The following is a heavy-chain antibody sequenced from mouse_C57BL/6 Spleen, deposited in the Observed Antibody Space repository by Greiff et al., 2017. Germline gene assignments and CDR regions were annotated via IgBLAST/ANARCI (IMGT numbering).Heavy chain of an antibody. Sequence: QVQLQQPGAELVKPGASVKLSCKASGYTFTSYWMQWVKQRPGQGLEWIGEIDPSASYTNYNQKFKGKATLTVDTSSSTAYMQLSSLTSEDSAVYYCARVYDYDRGIAMDYWGQGTSVTVSS. D-gene: IGHD2-4*01. V-gene: IGHV1-50*01. CDR1: GYTFTSYW. CDR3: ARVYDYDRGIAMDY. CDR2: IDPSASYT. J-gene: IGHJ4*01.